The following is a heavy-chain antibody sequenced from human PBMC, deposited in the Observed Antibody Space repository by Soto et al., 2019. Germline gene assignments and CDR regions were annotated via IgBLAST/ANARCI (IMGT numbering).Heavy chain of an antibody. CDR2: ISKSGGGT. D-gene: IGHD6-13*01. V-gene: IGHV3-23*01. CDR3: AKTSSLFDY. CDR1: GFTFSNYA. Sequence: GGSLRLSCAASGFTFSNYAMSWVRQAPGKGLEWVSSISKSGGGTYYADSVKGRFTISRDNSKNTLYLQMNSLKAEDTAVYSCAKTSSLFDYWGQGTLVTVSS. J-gene: IGHJ4*02.